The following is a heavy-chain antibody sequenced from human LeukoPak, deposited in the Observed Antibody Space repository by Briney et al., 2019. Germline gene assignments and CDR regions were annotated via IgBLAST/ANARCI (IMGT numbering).Heavy chain of an antibody. D-gene: IGHD1-26*01. CDR3: ARNFRGSGSYNYYFDY. CDR2: ISYDGSNK. J-gene: IGHJ4*02. V-gene: IGHV3-30*04. CDR1: GFTFSSYA. Sequence: GRSLRLSCAASGFTFSSYAMHWVRQAPGKGLEWVAVISYDGSNKYYADSVKGRFTISRDKSKNTLYLQMNSLRAEDTAVYYCARNFRGSGSYNYYFDYWGQGTLVTVSS.